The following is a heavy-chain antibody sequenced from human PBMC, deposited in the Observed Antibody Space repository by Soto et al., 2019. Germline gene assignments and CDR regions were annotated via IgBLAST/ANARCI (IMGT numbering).Heavy chain of an antibody. CDR3: AKKYPGTRAFDY. D-gene: IGHD2-2*02. CDR1: GFTFSSYA. Sequence: PGGSLRLSCAASGFTFSSYAMDWVRQAPGKGLEWVSAIGTNGDTYYADAVKGRFTISRDNLKTTLYLQMNSLRAEDTALYYCAKKYPGTRAFDYWGQGTLVTVSS. V-gene: IGHV3-23*01. CDR2: IGTNGDT. J-gene: IGHJ4*02.